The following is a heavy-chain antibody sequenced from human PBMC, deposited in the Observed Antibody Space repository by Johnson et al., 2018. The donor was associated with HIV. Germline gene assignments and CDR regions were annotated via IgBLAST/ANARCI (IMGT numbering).Heavy chain of an antibody. D-gene: IGHD2-2*01. V-gene: IGHV3-74*02. CDR2: INSDGSST. CDR1: GFTFSSYW. Sequence: EVQLLESGGGLVQPGRSLRLSCAASGFTFSSYWMHWVRQAPGKGLVWVSRINSDGSSTSYADSVKGRFTISRDNAKNTLYLQMNSLRDEDTAVYYCAKGRIVVAGFDAFDIWGQGTMVTVSS. J-gene: IGHJ3*02. CDR3: AKGRIVVAGFDAFDI.